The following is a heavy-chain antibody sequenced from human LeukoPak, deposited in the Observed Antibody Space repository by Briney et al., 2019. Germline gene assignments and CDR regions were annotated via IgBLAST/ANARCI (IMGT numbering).Heavy chain of an antibody. Sequence: GGSLRLSCAASGFTFSSYSMNWVRQAPGKGLEWVSYISSSSSTIYYADSVKGRFTISRDNAKNSLYLQMNSLRAEDTAVYYCARDTLNYYDSSGYYWMYFDYWGQGTLVTVSS. J-gene: IGHJ4*02. D-gene: IGHD3-22*01. V-gene: IGHV3-48*04. CDR1: GFTFSSYS. CDR3: ARDTLNYYDSSGYYWMYFDY. CDR2: ISSSSSTI.